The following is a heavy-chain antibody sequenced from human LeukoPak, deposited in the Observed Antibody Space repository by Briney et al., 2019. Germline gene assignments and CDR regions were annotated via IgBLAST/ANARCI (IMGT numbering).Heavy chain of an antibody. V-gene: IGHV1-69*01. CDR3: ARDGRYSSGWYAY. J-gene: IGHJ4*02. CDR2: IIPIFGTA. CDR1: GGTFSSYA. D-gene: IGHD6-19*01. Sequence: SVKVSCKASGGTFSSYAISWVRQAPGQGLEWMGGIIPIFGTANYAQKFQGRVTITADESTSTAYMELSSLRSDDTAVYYCARDGRYSSGWYAYWGQGTLVTVSS.